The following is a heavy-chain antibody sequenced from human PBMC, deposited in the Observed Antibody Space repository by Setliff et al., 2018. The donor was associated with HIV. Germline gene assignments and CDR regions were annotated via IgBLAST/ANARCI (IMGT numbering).Heavy chain of an antibody. V-gene: IGHV1-2*02. Sequence: ASVKVSCKASGYNFNVYYIHWVRQATGQGLEWMGWIDPSSGGTNFAQKFQGRVTMEKDTSLTTVYMELNNLRSDDTAVYFCARGSSWYAPFDYWGQGTLVTVSS. CDR1: GYNFNVYY. CDR2: IDPSSGGT. CDR3: ARGSSWYAPFDY. D-gene: IGHD6-13*01. J-gene: IGHJ4*02.